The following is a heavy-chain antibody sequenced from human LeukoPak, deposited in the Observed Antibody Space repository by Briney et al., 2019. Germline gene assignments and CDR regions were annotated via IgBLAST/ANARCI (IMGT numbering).Heavy chain of an antibody. CDR3: AKVGGYYYDTLDY. CDR1: GFTFSSYA. D-gene: IGHD3-22*01. CDR2: ISGSGGST. Sequence: GGSLRLSCAASGFTFSSYAMSWVRQAPGKGLEWVSAISGSGGSTYYAASVKGRFTISRDNSKNTLYLQMNSLRAEDTAVYYCAKVGGYYYDTLDYWGQGPLVTVSS. V-gene: IGHV3-23*01. J-gene: IGHJ4*02.